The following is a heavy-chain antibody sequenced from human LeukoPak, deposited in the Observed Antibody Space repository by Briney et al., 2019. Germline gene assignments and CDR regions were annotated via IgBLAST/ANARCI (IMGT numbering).Heavy chain of an antibody. J-gene: IGHJ4*02. D-gene: IGHD1/OR15-1a*01. CDR3: ARSIIGTRSKFDY. Sequence: SETLSRTCTVSGGSISSYYWSWIRQPPGKGLEWIGYVYYSGSTNYNPSLKSRVTISVDTSKNHFSLKLSSVTAADTAVYSCARSIIGTRSKFDYWGQGTLVTVSS. V-gene: IGHV4-59*08. CDR1: GGSISSYY. CDR2: VYYSGST.